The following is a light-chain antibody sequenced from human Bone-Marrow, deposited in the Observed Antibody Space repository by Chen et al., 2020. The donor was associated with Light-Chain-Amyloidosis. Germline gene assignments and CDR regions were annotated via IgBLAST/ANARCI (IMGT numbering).Light chain of an antibody. V-gene: IGLV3-21*02. Sequence: SYVLTQPSSVSVAPGQTATIACGGNNIGSTSVHWYQQTPGQAPLLVVYDDSDRPSGIPERLSGSNSGNTATLTSSRVEAGDEAVYYCQVWDRGSDRPVFGGGTKLTVL. CDR3: QVWDRGSDRPV. CDR2: DDS. J-gene: IGLJ3*02. CDR1: NIGSTS.